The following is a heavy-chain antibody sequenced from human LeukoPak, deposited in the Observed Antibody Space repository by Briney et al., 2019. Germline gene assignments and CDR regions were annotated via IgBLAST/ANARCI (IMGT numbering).Heavy chain of an antibody. J-gene: IGHJ5*02. D-gene: IGHD3-9*01. CDR2: MSGSGCST. CDR3: AKDPDYDILTGFPP. CDR1: GFTFSSYG. Sequence: QSGGSMRLSWAAAGFTFSSYGMSWVRQAPGKVMEWVSAMSGSGCSTYYADSVKGRFTISRDNSKNTLYLQMNSLRAEDTAVYYCAKDPDYDILTGFPPWGQGTLVTVSS. V-gene: IGHV3-23*01.